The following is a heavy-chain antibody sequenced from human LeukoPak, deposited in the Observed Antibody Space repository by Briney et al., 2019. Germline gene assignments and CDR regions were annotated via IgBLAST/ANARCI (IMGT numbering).Heavy chain of an antibody. J-gene: IGHJ4*02. V-gene: IGHV3-7*01. CDR3: ARGACQHIVATITSFDY. D-gene: IGHD5-12*01. Sequence: GGSLRLSCAASGFTFSSYWMSWVRQAPGKGLEWVANIKQDGSEKYYVDSVKGRFTISRDNAKNSLYLQMNSLRAEDTAVYYCARGACQHIVATITSFDYWGQGTLVTVSS. CDR1: GFTFSSYW. CDR2: IKQDGSEK.